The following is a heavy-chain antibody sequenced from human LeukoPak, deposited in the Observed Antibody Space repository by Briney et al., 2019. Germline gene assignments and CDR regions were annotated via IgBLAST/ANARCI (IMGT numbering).Heavy chain of an antibody. CDR3: GRTWIEVWSPDFDY. Sequence: ASVKVSCKASGYTFTAYNIHWVRQAPGHGLEWMGRINPNSGDKKYAQKFQRRVTMTRDTYISTVYMELSGLRSDDTAVFYCGRTWIEVWSPDFDYWGQGTQVTVSS. J-gene: IGHJ4*02. CDR1: GYTFTAYN. CDR2: INPNSGDK. D-gene: IGHD5-18*01. V-gene: IGHV1-2*06.